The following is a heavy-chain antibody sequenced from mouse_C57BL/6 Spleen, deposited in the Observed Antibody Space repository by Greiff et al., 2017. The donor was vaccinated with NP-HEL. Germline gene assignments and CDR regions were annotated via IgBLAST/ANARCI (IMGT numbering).Heavy chain of an antibody. D-gene: IGHD2-12*01. CDR2: INPNNGGT. V-gene: IGHV1-26*01. CDR1: GYTFTDYY. CDR3: AKGTIVNPWFAY. J-gene: IGHJ3*01. Sequence: EVQLQQSGPELVKPGASVKISCKASGYTFTDYYMNWVKQSHGKSLEWIGDINPNNGGTSYNQKFKGKATLTVDKSSSTAYMGLRSLTSEDSAVYYCAKGTIVNPWFAYWGKGTLVTVAA.